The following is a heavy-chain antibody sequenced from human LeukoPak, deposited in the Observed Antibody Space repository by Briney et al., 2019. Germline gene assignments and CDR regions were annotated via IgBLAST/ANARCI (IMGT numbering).Heavy chain of an antibody. CDR2: ISYDGSDK. CDR1: GITFSSYA. Sequence: GGSLRLSCAASGITFSSYAMHWVRQAPGKGLEWVAVISYDGSDKYYTDSVKGRFTISRDNSKNTLYLQMNSLRAEDTAVYYCARASYRGLDYWGQGTLVTVSS. CDR3: ARASYRGLDY. V-gene: IGHV3-30-3*01. J-gene: IGHJ4*02. D-gene: IGHD3-10*01.